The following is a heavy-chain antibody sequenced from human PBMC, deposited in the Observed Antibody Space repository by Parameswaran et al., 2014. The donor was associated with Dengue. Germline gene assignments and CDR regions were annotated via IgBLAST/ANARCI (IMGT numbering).Heavy chain of an antibody. D-gene: IGHD1-7*01. Sequence: VRQAPGKGLEWIGYIYYSGSTNYNPSLKSRVTISVDTSKNQFSLKLSSVTAADTAVYYCASMGEWLELRGTPAFDIWGQGTMVTVSS. J-gene: IGHJ3*02. CDR3: ASMGEWLELRGTPAFDI. CDR2: IYYSGST. V-gene: IGHV4-59*01.